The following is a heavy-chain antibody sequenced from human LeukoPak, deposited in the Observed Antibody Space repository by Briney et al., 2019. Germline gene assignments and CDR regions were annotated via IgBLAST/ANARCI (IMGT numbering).Heavy chain of an antibody. CDR2: IKSKSDGGTI. Sequence: PGGSLRLSCAGAGFIFTDVWMSWVRQAPGKGLEWVGRIKSKSDGGTIDYAAPVKGRITVSRDDSRKTLSLELNNLKAEDTGVYYCTTDLDYWGQGTLVTVSS. V-gene: IGHV3-15*01. CDR1: GFIFTDVW. J-gene: IGHJ4*02. CDR3: TTDLDY.